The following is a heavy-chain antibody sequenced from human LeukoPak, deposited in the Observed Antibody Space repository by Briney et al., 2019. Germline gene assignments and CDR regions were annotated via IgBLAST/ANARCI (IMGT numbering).Heavy chain of an antibody. V-gene: IGHV3-74*01. J-gene: IGHJ4*02. D-gene: IGHD6-13*01. Sequence: GGSLRLSCAASGFTFSTYWMHWVRQAPGKGLVWVSQINTDGNSTTYADSVKGRFTVSRDNAKNTLYLQMNSLRAEDTAVYYCARELASGDWGQGTQVTVSS. CDR1: GFTFSTYW. CDR2: INTDGNST. CDR3: ARELASGD.